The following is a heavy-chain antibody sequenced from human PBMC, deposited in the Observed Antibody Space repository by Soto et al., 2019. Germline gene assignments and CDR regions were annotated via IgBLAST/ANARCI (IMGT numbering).Heavy chain of an antibody. D-gene: IGHD3-3*01. CDR1: GFAFSSYG. V-gene: IGHV3-33*01. CDR3: ARGYNYDFWSGPYGMDV. Sequence: GGSLRLSCAASGFAFSSYGMHWVRQAPGKGLEWVAVIWYDGSNKYYADSVKGRFTISRDNSKNTLYLQMNSLRAEDTAVYYCARGYNYDFWSGPYGMDVWGQGTTVTVSS. J-gene: IGHJ6*02. CDR2: IWYDGSNK.